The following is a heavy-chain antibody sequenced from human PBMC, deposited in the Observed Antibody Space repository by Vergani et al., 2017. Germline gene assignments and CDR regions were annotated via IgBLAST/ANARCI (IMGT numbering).Heavy chain of an antibody. Sequence: QLQLQESGPGLVKPSETLSLTCTVSGGSISSSSYYWSWIRQPPGKGLEWIGYIYYSGSTNYNPSLKSRVTISVDTSKNQFSLKLSSVTAADTAVYYCARDMSSSKNYYYMDVWGKGTTVTVSS. J-gene: IGHJ6*03. V-gene: IGHV4-61*01. CDR2: IYYSGST. D-gene: IGHD2-2*01. CDR3: ARDMSSSKNYYYMDV. CDR1: GGSISSSSYY.